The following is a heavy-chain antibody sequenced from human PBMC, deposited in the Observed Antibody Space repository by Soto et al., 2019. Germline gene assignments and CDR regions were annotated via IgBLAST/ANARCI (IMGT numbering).Heavy chain of an antibody. CDR1: GYTFTRSG. D-gene: IGHD5-12*01. J-gene: IGHJ6*02. Sequence: QVQLVQSGAEVKKPGASVKVSCKASGYTFTRSGISWVRQAPGQGLEWMGWISTYNGDTNYAQTFQDRVTMTTDTXXSTAXMXLXXLXSXXXAVYYCAXEXVAPYYYYGMDVWGQGTPVSVSS. CDR2: ISTYNGDT. CDR3: AXEXVAPYYYYGMDV. V-gene: IGHV1-18*01.